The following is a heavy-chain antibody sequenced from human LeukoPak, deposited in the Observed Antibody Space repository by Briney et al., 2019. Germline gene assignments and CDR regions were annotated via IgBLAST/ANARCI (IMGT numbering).Heavy chain of an antibody. J-gene: IGHJ4*02. V-gene: IGHV1-18*01. D-gene: IGHD1-26*01. CDR3: ARGGQWEPPDC. CDR2: ISAYNGYT. CDR1: GCTFASYD. Sequence: ASVKVSCKASGCTFASYDISWVRQAPGQGLEWMGWISAYNGYTNYAQNLQGRVAMTTDTSTSTAYMELRSLRSDDTAVYYCARGGQWEPPDCWGQGTLVTVSS.